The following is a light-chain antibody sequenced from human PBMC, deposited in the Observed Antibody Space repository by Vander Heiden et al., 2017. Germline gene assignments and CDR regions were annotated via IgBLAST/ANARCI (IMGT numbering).Light chain of an antibody. J-gene: IGKJ1*01. CDR3: QQRSNWPPTWT. V-gene: IGKV3-11*01. Sequence: EIVLTQSPATLSLSPGERATLSCRASQCVSSCLAWYQQKPGQAPRRLIYDAANRATSIPARFSSSGSGTDFTLTISSLEPEDFAVYYCQQRSNWPPTWTFGQGTKVEIK. CDR2: DAA. CDR1: QCVSSC.